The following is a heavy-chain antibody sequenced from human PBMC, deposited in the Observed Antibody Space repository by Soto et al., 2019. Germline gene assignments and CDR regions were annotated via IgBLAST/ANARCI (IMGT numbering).Heavy chain of an antibody. CDR1: GGTFSKYA. CDR3: XXXLRDRNYYYGMAV. CDR2: TIPMFGTP. J-gene: IGHJ6*02. Sequence: QVQLVQSGAEMQQPGASVRVSCKASGGTFSKYAFSWVRQXPGQGLEWLGGTIPMFGTPNYAQKFQGRVAISADESTATVYXELSSLRSEXXAXXXXXXXLRDRNYYYGMAVWAKGPRSPSP. D-gene: IGHD3-22*01. V-gene: IGHV1-69*01.